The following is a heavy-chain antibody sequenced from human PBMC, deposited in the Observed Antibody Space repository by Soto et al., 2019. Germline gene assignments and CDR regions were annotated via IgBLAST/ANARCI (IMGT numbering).Heavy chain of an antibody. V-gene: IGHV1-69*06. CDR3: ARQGSPGITATDNWFEP. J-gene: IGHJ5*02. CDR2: IIPIFGTA. Sequence: GASVKVSCKASGCTFSSYAISWVRQAPGQGLEWMGGIIPIFGTANYAQKFQGRVTITADKSTSTAYMELSRLRSEDTAVYYCARQGSPGITATDNWFEPWGQGTLVTVSS. CDR1: GCTFSSYA. D-gene: IGHD1-20*01.